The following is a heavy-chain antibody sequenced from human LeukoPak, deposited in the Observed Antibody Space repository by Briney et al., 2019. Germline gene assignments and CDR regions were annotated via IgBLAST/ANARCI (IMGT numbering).Heavy chain of an antibody. CDR3: ARGPTISETGYFDY. V-gene: IGHV4-34*01. CDR1: GGSFSRYY. D-gene: IGHD1-1*01. CDR2: INHRGDT. J-gene: IGHJ4*03. Sequence: PSETLSLTCAVYGGSFSRYYWSWIRQSPGKGLEWIAEINHRGDTNYNPSVKSRVTISVDMSKNQFSLKVTSLTAADTAVYFCARGPTISETGYFDYWGQGTLVTVSS.